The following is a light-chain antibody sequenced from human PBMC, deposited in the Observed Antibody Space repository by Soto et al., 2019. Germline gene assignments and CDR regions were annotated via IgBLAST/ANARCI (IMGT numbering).Light chain of an antibody. CDR3: AAWDDSLSGRV. V-gene: IGLV1-47*02. J-gene: IGLJ1*01. CDR2: SNN. Sequence: QSVLTQLPSASGTPGQRVTISCSGSSSNIGSNYVYWYQQLPGTAPKLLIYSNNQRPSGVPDRFSGSKSGTSASLAISGLRSEDEADYYCAAWDDSLSGRVFGTGTQLTVL. CDR1: SSNIGSNY.